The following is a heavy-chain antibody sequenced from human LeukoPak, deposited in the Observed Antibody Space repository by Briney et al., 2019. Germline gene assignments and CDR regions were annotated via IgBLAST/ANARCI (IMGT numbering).Heavy chain of an antibody. D-gene: IGHD2-21*02. J-gene: IGHJ4*02. Sequence: SETLSLTCTVSGGSISSSSYYWGWIRQPPGKGLEWIGSIYYSGSTYYNPSLKSRVTISVDTSKNQFSLKLSSVTAADTAVYYCAREQLAYCGGDCYSEDYWGQATLVTVSS. CDR3: AREQLAYCGGDCYSEDY. V-gene: IGHV4-39*07. CDR1: GGSISSSSYY. CDR2: IYYSGST.